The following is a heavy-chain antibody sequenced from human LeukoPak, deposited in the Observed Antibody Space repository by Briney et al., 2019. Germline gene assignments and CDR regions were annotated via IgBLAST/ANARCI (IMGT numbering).Heavy chain of an antibody. V-gene: IGHV4-31*03. Sequence: SETLSLTCPVSSGSISSGVYYWSWIRQHPGKGLEWIGYIYYSGRTYYNPSLKSRVTISVDTSKNQFSLKLSSVTAADTAVYYCARGVRWLQLSYFDYWGQGTLVTVSS. CDR3: ARGVRWLQLSYFDY. D-gene: IGHD5-24*01. CDR2: IYYSGRT. CDR1: SGSISSGVYY. J-gene: IGHJ4*02.